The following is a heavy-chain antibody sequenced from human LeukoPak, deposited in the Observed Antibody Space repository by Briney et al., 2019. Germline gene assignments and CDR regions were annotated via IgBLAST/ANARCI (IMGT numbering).Heavy chain of an antibody. CDR2: INHSGST. V-gene: IGHV4-34*01. Sequence: SETLSLTCAVYGGSFSGYYWSWIRQPPGKGLEWIGEINHSGSTNYNPSLKSRVTISVDTSKNQFSLKLSPVTAADTAVYYCARGPPAIGYCSGGSCYSDYWGQGTLVTVSS. J-gene: IGHJ4*02. CDR1: GGSFSGYY. D-gene: IGHD2-15*01. CDR3: ARGPPAIGYCSGGSCYSDY.